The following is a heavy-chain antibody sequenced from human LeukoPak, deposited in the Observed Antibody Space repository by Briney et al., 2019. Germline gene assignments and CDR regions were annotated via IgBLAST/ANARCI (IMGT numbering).Heavy chain of an antibody. CDR2: IHPNTGGT. J-gene: IGHJ3*02. CDR3: ASEYKYDSSGANAFDI. D-gene: IGHD3-22*01. V-gene: IGHV1-2*02. CDR1: GYTFTGHY. Sequence: ASVKVSCKASGYTFTGHYIHWVRQAPGQGLEGMGWIHPNTGGTKYAQKFQGRVTMTRDTSSSTAYMELSSLRSADTAVYYCASEYKYDSSGANAFDIWGQGTMVTVSS.